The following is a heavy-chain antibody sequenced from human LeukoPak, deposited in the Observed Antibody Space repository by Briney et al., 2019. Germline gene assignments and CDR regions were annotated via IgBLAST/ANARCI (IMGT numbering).Heavy chain of an antibody. Sequence: PGRSLRLSSAASGFTFSSYGMHWVRQAPGKGLEWVAVIWYDGSNKYYADSVKGRFTISRDNSKNTLYLQMNSLRAEDTAVYYCAKDQISITMIVVVTLLDYWGQGTLVTVSS. CDR1: GFTFSSYG. CDR3: AKDQISITMIVVVTLLDY. J-gene: IGHJ4*02. D-gene: IGHD3-22*01. CDR2: IWYDGSNK. V-gene: IGHV3-33*06.